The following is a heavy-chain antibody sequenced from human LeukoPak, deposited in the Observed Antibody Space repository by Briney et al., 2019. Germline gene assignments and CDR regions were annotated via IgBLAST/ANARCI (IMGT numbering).Heavy chain of an antibody. D-gene: IGHD6-13*01. Sequence: GGSLRLSCAASGFTFTSYAISWVRQAPGQGLEWMGGIIPIFGTANYAQKFQGRVTITADESTSTAYMELSSLRSEDTAVYYCARGSQQLVLRYYFDYWGQGTLVTVSS. CDR2: IIPIFGTA. CDR3: ARGSQQLVLRYYFDY. J-gene: IGHJ4*02. CDR1: GFTFTSYA. V-gene: IGHV1-69*01.